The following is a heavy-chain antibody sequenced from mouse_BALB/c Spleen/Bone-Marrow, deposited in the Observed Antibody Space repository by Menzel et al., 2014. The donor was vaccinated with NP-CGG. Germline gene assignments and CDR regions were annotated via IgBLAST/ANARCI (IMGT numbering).Heavy chain of an antibody. CDR2: IYPGDGDT. J-gene: IGHJ2*01. CDR1: GYAFSAYW. Sequence: QVQLQQSGAELVRPGSSVKISCKASGYAFSAYWMNWVKQRPGQGLEWIGQIYPGDGDTNYNGKFKGKATLTADKSSSAASTQLTTLTYQDSALSFSTRSPPLFDYWGHGTALTVSS. V-gene: IGHV1-80*01. CDR3: TRSPPLFDY. D-gene: IGHD6-1*01.